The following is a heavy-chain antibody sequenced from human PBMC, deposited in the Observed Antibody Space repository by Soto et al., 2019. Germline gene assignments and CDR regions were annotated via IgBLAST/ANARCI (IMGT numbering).Heavy chain of an antibody. CDR1: GGSISSYY. Sequence: QVQLQESGPGLVKPSETLSLTCTVSGGSISSYYWSWIRQPPGKGLEWIGYIYYSGSTNYNPSLKSRVTISVDTSKNQFSLKLSSVTAADTAVYYCARDTLFYDILTGYYSHYFDYWGQGTLVTVSS. CDR2: IYYSGST. CDR3: ARDTLFYDILTGYYSHYFDY. V-gene: IGHV4-59*01. J-gene: IGHJ4*02. D-gene: IGHD3-9*01.